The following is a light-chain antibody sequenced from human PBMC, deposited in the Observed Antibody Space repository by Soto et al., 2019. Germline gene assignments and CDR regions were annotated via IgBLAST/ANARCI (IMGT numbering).Light chain of an antibody. Sequence: IVMTQPPLALSVTLGGAPSIPCMSIRSLWHKNGYNYVDWYMQKPGQSPQLLIYLGSNRASGVPDRFSGSGSDTYFTLEISRVEADDVGVYYCMQPLENFRTFGQGTKVDIK. CDR2: LGS. V-gene: IGKV2-28*01. CDR3: MQPLENFRT. CDR1: RSLWHKNGYNY. J-gene: IGKJ1*01.